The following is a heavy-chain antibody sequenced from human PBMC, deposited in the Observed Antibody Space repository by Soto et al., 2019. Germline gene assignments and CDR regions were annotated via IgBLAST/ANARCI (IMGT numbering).Heavy chain of an antibody. CDR3: ARDVSVAWDIDAFDI. CDR1: GGTFSSYA. Sequence: GASVKVSCKASGGTFSSYAISWVRQAPGQGLEWMGGIIPIFGTANYAQEFQGRVTITADESTSTAYMELSSLRSEDTAVYYCARDVSVAWDIDAFDIWGQGTMVTVSS. J-gene: IGHJ3*02. D-gene: IGHD1-26*01. V-gene: IGHV1-69*13. CDR2: IIPIFGTA.